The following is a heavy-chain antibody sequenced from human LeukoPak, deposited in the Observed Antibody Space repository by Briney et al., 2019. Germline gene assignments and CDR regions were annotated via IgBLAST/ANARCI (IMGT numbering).Heavy chain of an antibody. CDR1: GGSISSYY. CDR2: IYYSGST. D-gene: IGHD5-24*01. Sequence: SETLSLTCTVSGGSISSYYWSWIRQPPGKGLEWIGYIYYSGSTNYNPSLKSRATISVDTSKNQFSLKLSSVTAADTAVYYCARAALENAFDIWGQGTMVTVSS. V-gene: IGHV4-59*01. J-gene: IGHJ3*02. CDR3: ARAALENAFDI.